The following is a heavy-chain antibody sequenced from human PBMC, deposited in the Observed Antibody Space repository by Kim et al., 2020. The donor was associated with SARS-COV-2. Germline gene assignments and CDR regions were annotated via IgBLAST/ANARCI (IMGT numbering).Heavy chain of an antibody. CDR3: ARSPLIAVAGRDDAFDI. CDR1: GYSFTSYW. D-gene: IGHD6-19*01. V-gene: IGHV5-51*01. CDR2: IYPGDSDT. Sequence: GASLKISCKGSGYSFTSYWIGWVRQMPGKGLEWMGIIYPGDSDTRYSPSFQGQVTISADKSISTAYLQWSSLKASDTAMYYCARSPLIAVAGRDDAFDIWGQGTMVTVSS. J-gene: IGHJ3*02.